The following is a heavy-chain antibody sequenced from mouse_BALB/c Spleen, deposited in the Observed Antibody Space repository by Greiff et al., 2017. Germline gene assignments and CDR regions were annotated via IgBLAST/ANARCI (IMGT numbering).Heavy chain of an antibody. CDR1: GFAFSSYD. CDR2: ISSGGGST. D-gene: IGHD2-1*01. J-gene: IGHJ3*01. Sequence: EVKLVESGGGLVKPGGSLKLSCAASGFAFSSYDMSWVRQTPEKRLEWVAYISSGGGSTYYPDTVKGRFTISRDNAKNTLYLQMSSLKSEDTAMYYCARHLYGNYPFAYWGQGTLVTVSA. V-gene: IGHV5-12-1*01. CDR3: ARHLYGNYPFAY.